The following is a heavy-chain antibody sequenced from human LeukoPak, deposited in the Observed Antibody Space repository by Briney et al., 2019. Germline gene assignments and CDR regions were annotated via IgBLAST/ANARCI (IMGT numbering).Heavy chain of an antibody. D-gene: IGHD5-24*01. CDR2: FYDGGNT. Sequence: SETLSLTCAVYGGSFSGYYWSWIRQPPGKGLEWIGNFYDGGNTYYKPSLKSRVTISVDTSKNQFSLHLNSVTAADTAVYYCARRDGSFDHWGQGTLVTVSS. J-gene: IGHJ4*02. V-gene: IGHV4-34*01. CDR1: GGSFSGYY. CDR3: ARRDGSFDH.